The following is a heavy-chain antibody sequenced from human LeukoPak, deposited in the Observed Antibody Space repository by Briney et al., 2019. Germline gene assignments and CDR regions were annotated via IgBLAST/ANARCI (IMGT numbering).Heavy chain of an antibody. J-gene: IGHJ4*02. D-gene: IGHD2-8*01. CDR2: IIPIFGTA. CDR1: GGTFSSYA. CDR3: ARVMYDASDY. V-gene: IGHV1-69*05. Sequence: ASVKVSCKASGGTFSSYAISWVRQAPGQGLEWMGGIIPIFGTANYAQKFQGRVTMTRDTSISTAYMELSRLRSDDTAVYYCARVMYDASDYWGQGTLVTVSS.